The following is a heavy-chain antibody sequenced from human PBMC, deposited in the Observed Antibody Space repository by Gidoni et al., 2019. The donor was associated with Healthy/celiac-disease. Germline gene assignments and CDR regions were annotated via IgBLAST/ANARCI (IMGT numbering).Heavy chain of an antibody. CDR1: GYTFTRYA. Sequence: QVQLVQSGSELKKPGASVTVSCKASGYTFTRYAMNWVRQAPGQGLEWMGWINTNTGNPTYAQGFTGRFVFSLDTAVSTAYLQISSLKAEDTAVYYCAREGIVVVPAARSDVNWFDPWGQGTLVTVSS. V-gene: IGHV7-4-1*02. J-gene: IGHJ5*02. D-gene: IGHD2-2*01. CDR3: AREGIVVVPAARSDVNWFDP. CDR2: INTNTGNP.